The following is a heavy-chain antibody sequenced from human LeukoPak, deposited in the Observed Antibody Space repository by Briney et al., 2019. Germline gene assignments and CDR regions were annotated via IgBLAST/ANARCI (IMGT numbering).Heavy chain of an antibody. CDR1: GYTFTNYA. D-gene: IGHD3-10*01. J-gene: IGHJ5*02. CDR2: FNSDTGDT. CDR3: AREKTNRGSPGGEWFDP. V-gene: IGHV1-3*01. Sequence: ASVKVSCKASGYTFTNYAFHWVRQAPGQRLEWMGWFNSDTGDTHYSQNFQGRLIITRDTSASTAYMELSRLRSDDTAVYYCAREKTNRGSPGGEWFDPWGQGTLVTVSS.